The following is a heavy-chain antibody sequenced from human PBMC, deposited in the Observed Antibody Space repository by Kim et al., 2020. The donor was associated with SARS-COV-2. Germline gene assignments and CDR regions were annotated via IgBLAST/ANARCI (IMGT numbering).Heavy chain of an antibody. CDR1: GGSISSYY. Sequence: SETLSLTCTVSGGSISSYYWSWIRQPAGKGLEWIGRIYTSGSTNYNPSLKSRVTMSVDTSKNQFSLKLSSVTAADTAVYYCARGPVVGATTAEYFQHWGQGTLVTVSS. CDR3: ARGPVVGATTAEYFQH. CDR2: IYTSGST. J-gene: IGHJ1*01. V-gene: IGHV4-4*07. D-gene: IGHD1-26*01.